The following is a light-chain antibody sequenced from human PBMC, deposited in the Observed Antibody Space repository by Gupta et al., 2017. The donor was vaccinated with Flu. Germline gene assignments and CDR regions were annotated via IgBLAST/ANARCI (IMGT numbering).Light chain of an antibody. CDR3: QQRSYWPPRYS. Sequence: EIVLTQSPGTLSLSPGERATLSCRASQSISSFLAWYQQKPGQAPRLLIYGASNRATDIPARFSGSGAGTDFTLTISSLEPEDFAVYYCQQRSYWPPRYSFGQGTKLEIK. V-gene: IGKV3-11*01. CDR2: GAS. J-gene: IGKJ2*03. CDR1: QSISSF.